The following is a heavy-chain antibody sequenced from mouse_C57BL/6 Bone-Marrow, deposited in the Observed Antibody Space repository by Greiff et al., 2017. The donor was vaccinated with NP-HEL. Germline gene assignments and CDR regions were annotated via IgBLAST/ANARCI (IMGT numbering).Heavy chain of an antibody. CDR2: ISSGGDYI. CDR3: TRDRNYYGSSSYWYFDV. V-gene: IGHV5-9-1*02. Sequence: EVNVVESGEGLVKPGGSLKLSCAASGFTFSSYAMSWVRQTPEKRLEWVAYISSGGDYIYYADTVKGRFTISRDNARNTLYLQMSSLKSEDTAMYYCTRDRNYYGSSSYWYFDVWGTGTTVTVSS. CDR1: GFTFSSYA. J-gene: IGHJ1*03. D-gene: IGHD1-1*01.